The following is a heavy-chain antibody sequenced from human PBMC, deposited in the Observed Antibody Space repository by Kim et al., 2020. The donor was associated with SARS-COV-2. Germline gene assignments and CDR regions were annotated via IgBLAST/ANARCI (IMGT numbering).Heavy chain of an antibody. D-gene: IGHD4-17*01. V-gene: IGHV4-39*01. Sequence: SETLSLTCTVSGGSISSSSYYWGWIRQPPGKGLEWIGSIYYSGSTYYNPALKSRVTISVDTSKNQFSLKLSSVTAADTAVYYWSGLPMTTVTTDSDYWGQGTLVSVSS. CDR3: SGLPMTTVTTDSDY. CDR1: GGSISSSSYY. CDR2: IYYSGST. J-gene: IGHJ4*02.